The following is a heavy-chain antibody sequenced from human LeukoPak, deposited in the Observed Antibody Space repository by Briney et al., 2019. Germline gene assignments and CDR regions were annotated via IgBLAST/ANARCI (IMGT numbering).Heavy chain of an antibody. Sequence: GGSLRLSCVVSGITFADYAMHWVRQPPGQGLEWVSLISADGGSTFSADSVKGRFSISRDNSKNSLYLEMNSLRTEDAAMYYCAKESGKFDYWGQGTLVAVSS. CDR2: ISADGGST. V-gene: IGHV3-43*02. CDR1: GITFADYA. J-gene: IGHJ4*02. CDR3: AKESGKFDY.